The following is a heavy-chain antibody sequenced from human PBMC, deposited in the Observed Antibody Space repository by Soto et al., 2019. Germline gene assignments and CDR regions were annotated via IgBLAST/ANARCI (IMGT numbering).Heavy chain of an antibody. CDR2: IRSQGDGGTA. J-gene: IGHJ4*02. Sequence: QLVESGGGFVKPGMSLRLTCAASGFTFSNAWMTWVRQAPGKGLERVGLIRSQGDGGTADYAAPVRGRFTISREDSQNLVFRHTDNLQPEHTAVFYSTPAPLRGGQGTLVTVSS. CDR3: TPAPLR. CDR1: GFTFSNAW. V-gene: IGHV3-15*01.